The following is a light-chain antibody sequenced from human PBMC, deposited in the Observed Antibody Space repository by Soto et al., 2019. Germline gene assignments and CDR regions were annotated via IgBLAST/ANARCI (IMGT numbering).Light chain of an antibody. V-gene: IGKV3D-20*01. CDR2: DAS. CDR3: QHYGSSPYT. Sequence: EIVLTQSPSTLSLSPGERATLPCGASQSVSSSYLAWYQQKPGLAPRLLIYDASSRATGIQDRVSGSGSGTDFTITISRLEPEDFEVYYCQHYGSSPYTCGLRTNLEIK. CDR1: QSVSSSY. J-gene: IGKJ2*01.